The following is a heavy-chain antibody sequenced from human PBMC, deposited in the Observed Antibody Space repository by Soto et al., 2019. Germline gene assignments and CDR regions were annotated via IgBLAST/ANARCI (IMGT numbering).Heavy chain of an antibody. CDR2: IDPSDSYT. V-gene: IGHV5-10-1*01. CDR1: GYSFTSYW. D-gene: IGHD5-18*01. CDR3: ARRHSYGLVYYGMDV. J-gene: IGHJ6*02. Sequence: PGESLKISCKGSGYSFTSYWISWVRQMPGKGLEWMGRIDPSDSYTNYSPSFQGHVTISADKSISTAYLQWSSLKASDTAMYYCARRHSYGLVYYGMDVWGQGTTVTVSS.